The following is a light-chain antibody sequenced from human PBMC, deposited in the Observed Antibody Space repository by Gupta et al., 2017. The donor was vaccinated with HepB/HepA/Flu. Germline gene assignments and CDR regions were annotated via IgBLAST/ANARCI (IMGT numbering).Light chain of an antibody. V-gene: IGLV2-8*01. Sequence: SALTQPPSASGSPGQSVTIDCTGTSSDVGGYNSVSWYQHHPGKAPKLMIYEVSTRPSGVPDRFSGSKCGSTASLTFAGLQAEDEADYYCSSKAVSNSFYVFGPGTKVTVL. CDR1: SSDVGGYNS. CDR2: EVS. CDR3: SSKAVSNSFYV. J-gene: IGLJ1*01.